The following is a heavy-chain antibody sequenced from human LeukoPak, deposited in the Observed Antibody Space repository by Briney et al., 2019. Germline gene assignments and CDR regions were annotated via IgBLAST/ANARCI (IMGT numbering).Heavy chain of an antibody. D-gene: IGHD6-13*01. CDR1: GVSISDYY. CDR3: ARDGWDRSSQTFDY. CDR2: IYTSGST. V-gene: IGHV4-4*07. Sequence: PSETLSLTCTVSGVSISDYYWSWIRQPAGKGLEWIGRIYTSGSTNYNPSLKSRDAMSLDRSENQFSLKLNSVTAADPAVYYCARDGWDRSSQTFDYWGQGTLVTVSS. J-gene: IGHJ4*02.